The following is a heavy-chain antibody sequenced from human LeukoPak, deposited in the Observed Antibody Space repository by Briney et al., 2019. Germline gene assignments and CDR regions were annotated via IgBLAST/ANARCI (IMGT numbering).Heavy chain of an antibody. Sequence: SVKVSCKASGGTFSSYAISWVRQAPGQGLEWMGGIIPIFGTANYAQKFQGRVTITTDESTSTAYMELSSLRPEDTAVYYCAFDHKSWFDPWGQGTLVTVSS. J-gene: IGHJ5*02. V-gene: IGHV1-69*05. CDR1: GGTFSSYA. CDR2: IIPIFGTA. D-gene: IGHD1-14*01. CDR3: AFDHKSWFDP.